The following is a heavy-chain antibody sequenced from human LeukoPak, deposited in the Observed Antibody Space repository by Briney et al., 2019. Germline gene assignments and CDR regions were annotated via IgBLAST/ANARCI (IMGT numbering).Heavy chain of an antibody. CDR1: GASISSYY. CDR3: ARHANYYGSGSYLDWFDP. D-gene: IGHD3-10*01. Sequence: NPSETLSLTCTVSGASISSYYWSWIRQRPGKGLEWIGYIYYSGSTNYNPSLKSRVTMSVDTSKNQFSLKLSSVTAADTAVYYCARHANYYGSGSYLDWFDPWGQGTLLTVSS. V-gene: IGHV4-59*08. J-gene: IGHJ5*02. CDR2: IYYSGST.